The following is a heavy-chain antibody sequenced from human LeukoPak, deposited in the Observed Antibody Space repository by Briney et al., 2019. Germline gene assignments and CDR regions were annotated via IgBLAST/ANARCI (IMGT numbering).Heavy chain of an antibody. V-gene: IGHV3-53*01. CDR1: GFTVSSNY. Sequence: PGGSLRLSCAASGFTVSSNYMSWVRQAPGKGLEWVSVIYSGGSTYYADSVKGRFTISRDNSKNTLYLQMNSLRAEDTAVYYCARDSGIAAAGTGWFDPWGQGTLVTVSS. J-gene: IGHJ5*02. CDR3: ARDSGIAAAGTGWFDP. D-gene: IGHD6-13*01. CDR2: IYSGGST.